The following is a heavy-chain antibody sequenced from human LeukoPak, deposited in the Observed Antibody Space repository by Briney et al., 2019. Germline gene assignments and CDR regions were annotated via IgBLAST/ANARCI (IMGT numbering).Heavy chain of an antibody. CDR2: VSANGGTT. V-gene: IGHV3-23*01. D-gene: IGHD5-24*01. CDR1: GFTFSCCA. Sequence: GGSLRLSCAASGFTFSCCAMHWVRQAPGKGLEWVSAVSANGGTTHYADSVKGRFTISRDNSMNTLRLQMNSLSVEDTAVYYCVVYTGGYRSQFWGQGTLVTVSS. J-gene: IGHJ4*02. CDR3: VVYTGGYRSQF.